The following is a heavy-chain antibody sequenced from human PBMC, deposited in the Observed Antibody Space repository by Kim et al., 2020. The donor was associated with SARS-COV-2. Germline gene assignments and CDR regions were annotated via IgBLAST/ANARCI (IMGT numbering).Heavy chain of an antibody. CDR2: IYSGGST. CDR3: ASHTYYDYFWGSYRDHAFDI. D-gene: IGHD3-16*02. Sequence: GGSLRLSCAASGFTVSSNYMSWVRQAPGKGLEWVSVIYSGGSTYYADSVKGRFTISRHNSKNTLYLQMNSLRAEDTAVYYCASHTYYDYFWGSYRDHAFDIWGQGTMLTVSS. J-gene: IGHJ3*02. CDR1: GFTVSSNY. V-gene: IGHV3-53*04.